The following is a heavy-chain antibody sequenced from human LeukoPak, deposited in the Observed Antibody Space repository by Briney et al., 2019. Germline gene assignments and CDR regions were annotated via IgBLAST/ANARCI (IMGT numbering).Heavy chain of an antibody. CDR3: ARVSWFPGTSYYYMDV. CDR1: GDSMSNFY. V-gene: IGHV4-59*01. J-gene: IGHJ6*03. CDR2: VYDSGTT. D-gene: IGHD1-1*01. Sequence: SETLSLTCSVSGDSMSNFYWSWIRQPPGKGLEWFGYVYDSGTTNYNPSLKSRVTISVDTSKNQFSLKLSSVTAADTAVYYCARVSWFPGTSYYYMDVWGKGTTVTVSS.